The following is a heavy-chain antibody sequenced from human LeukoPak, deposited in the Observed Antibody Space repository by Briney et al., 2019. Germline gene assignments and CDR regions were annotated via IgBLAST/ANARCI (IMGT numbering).Heavy chain of an antibody. CDR3: AMGELYDILTGPPFDY. J-gene: IGHJ4*02. D-gene: IGHD3-9*01. CDR2: INHSGST. Sequence: SETLSLTCAVYGGSFSGYYWSWIRQPPGKGLEWIGEINHSGSTNYNPSLKSRVTISVDTSKNQFSLKLSSVTAADTAVYYCAMGELYDILTGPPFDYWGQGTLVTVSS. CDR1: GGSFSGYY. V-gene: IGHV4-34*01.